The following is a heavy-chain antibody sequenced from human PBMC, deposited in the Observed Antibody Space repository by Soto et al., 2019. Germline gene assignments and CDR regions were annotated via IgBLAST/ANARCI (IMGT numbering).Heavy chain of an antibody. J-gene: IGHJ3*02. V-gene: IGHV4-59*01. CDR3: ASLVAATKDAFDI. CDR2: IYYSGST. CDR1: GGSISSYY. D-gene: IGHD2-15*01. Sequence: SETLSLTCTVSGGSISSYYWSWIRQPPGKGLEWIGYIYYSGSTNYNPSLKSRVTISVDTSKNQFSLKLSSVTAADTAVYYCASLVAATKDAFDIWGQGTMVTV.